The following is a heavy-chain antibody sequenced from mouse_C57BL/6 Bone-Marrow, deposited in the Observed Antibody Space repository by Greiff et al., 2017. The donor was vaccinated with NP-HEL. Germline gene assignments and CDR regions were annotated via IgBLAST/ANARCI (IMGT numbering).Heavy chain of an antibody. V-gene: IGHV3-1*01. Sequence: EVQLQESGPGMVKPSQSLSLTCTVTGYSITSGYDWHWIRHFPGNKLEWMGYISYSGSTNYNPSLKSRISITHDTSKNHFFLKLNSVTTEDTATYYCARGDTYDYFDYWGQGTTLTVSS. J-gene: IGHJ2*01. CDR3: ARGDTYDYFDY. CDR2: ISYSGST. D-gene: IGHD5-1-1*01. CDR1: GYSITSGYD.